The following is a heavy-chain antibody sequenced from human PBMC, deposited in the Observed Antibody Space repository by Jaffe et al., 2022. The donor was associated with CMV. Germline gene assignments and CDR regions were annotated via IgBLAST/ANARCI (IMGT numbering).Heavy chain of an antibody. J-gene: IGHJ5*02. Sequence: QVQLVQSGAEVKKPGASVKVSCKASGYTFTSYYMHWVRQAPGQGLEWMGIINPSGGSTSYAQKFQGRVTMTRDTSTSTVYMELSSLRSEDTAVYYCARDCRIAAAGTVDWFDPWGQGTLVTVSS. V-gene: IGHV1-46*01. CDR1: GYTFTSYY. CDR2: INPSGGST. CDR3: ARDCRIAAAGTVDWFDP. D-gene: IGHD6-13*01.